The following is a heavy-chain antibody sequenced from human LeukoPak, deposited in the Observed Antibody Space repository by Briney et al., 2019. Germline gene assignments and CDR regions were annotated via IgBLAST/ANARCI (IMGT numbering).Heavy chain of an antibody. Sequence: GGSLRLSCAASGFTFSSYEMNWVRQAPGKGLEWVSGINWNGGSTGYADSVKGRFTISRDNAKNSLYLQMNSLRAEDTALYYCARLVGYGDYGAYYYYYMDVWGKGTTVTISS. CDR3: ARLVGYGDYGAYYYYYMDV. CDR1: GFTFSSYE. J-gene: IGHJ6*03. V-gene: IGHV3-20*04. CDR2: INWNGGST. D-gene: IGHD4-17*01.